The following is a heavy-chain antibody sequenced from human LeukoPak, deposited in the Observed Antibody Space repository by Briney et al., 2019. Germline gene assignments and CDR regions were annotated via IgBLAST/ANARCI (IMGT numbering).Heavy chain of an antibody. J-gene: IGHJ5*02. V-gene: IGHV4-59*08. CDR3: ARQSVAAGTQWFDP. D-gene: IGHD6-13*01. CDR2: ISYSGTT. CDR1: GGYISTYY. Sequence: SETLSLTCTVSGGYISTYYWGWVRQTPGQGLAWVGYISYSGTTTYSPSLQSRVTISLDTSKNQFSLKLSSVTVADTAVYYCARQSVAAGTQWFDPWGQGTLVTVSS.